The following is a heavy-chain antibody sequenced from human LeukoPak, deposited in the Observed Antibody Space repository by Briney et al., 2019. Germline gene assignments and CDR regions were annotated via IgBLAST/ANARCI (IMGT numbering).Heavy chain of an antibody. CDR2: IKQDGSEK. CDR1: GFTFSSYW. V-gene: IGHV3-7*01. D-gene: IGHD3-22*01. Sequence: GGSLRLSCAASGFTFSSYWMSWVRQAPGKGLEWVANIKQDGSEKYYVDSVKGRFTISRDNAKNSLYLQMNSLRAEDTAVYYCARNDYYDRGGMDVWGQGTTVTVSS. J-gene: IGHJ6*02. CDR3: ARNDYYDRGGMDV.